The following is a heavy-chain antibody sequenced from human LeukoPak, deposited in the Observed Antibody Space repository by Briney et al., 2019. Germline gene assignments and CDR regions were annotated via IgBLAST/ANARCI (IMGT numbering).Heavy chain of an antibody. D-gene: IGHD3-3*01. CDR2: ISWNSGSI. CDR1: GFTFDDYA. Sequence: GRSLRLSCAASGFTFDDYAMHWVRQAPGKGLEWVSGISWNSGSIGYADSVKGRFTISRDNAKNSLYLQMNSLRAEDTALYYCAKAQMYDFWSGYHFDYWGQGTLVTVSS. V-gene: IGHV3-9*01. J-gene: IGHJ4*02. CDR3: AKAQMYDFWSGYHFDY.